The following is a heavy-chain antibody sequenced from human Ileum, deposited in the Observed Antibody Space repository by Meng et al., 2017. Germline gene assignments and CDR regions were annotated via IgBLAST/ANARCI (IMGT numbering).Heavy chain of an antibody. Sequence: GQLVQSGARVKEPGASVKVSCKASGYTFTSYDISWVRQASGQGLEWLGWMNPDSGNTGYAQKFQGRVTITRDTSRTTAYMELSSLRSEDTAVYYCARDYGGNSGWFDPWGQGTLVTVSS. CDR3: ARDYGGNSGWFDP. D-gene: IGHD4-23*01. J-gene: IGHJ5*02. CDR1: GYTFTSYD. CDR2: MNPDSGNT. V-gene: IGHV1-8*01.